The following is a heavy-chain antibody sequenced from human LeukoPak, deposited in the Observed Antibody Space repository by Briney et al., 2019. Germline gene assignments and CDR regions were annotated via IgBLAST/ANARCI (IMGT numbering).Heavy chain of an antibody. J-gene: IGHJ4*02. D-gene: IGHD3-22*01. V-gene: IGHV1-8*01. CDR1: GYTFTSYD. CDR3: ATTRGGDYYYDSSGYWSYGY. CDR2: MNPNSGNT. Sequence: GASVKVSCKASGYTFTSYDINWVRQATGQGLEWMGWMNPNSGNTGYAQKFQGRVTMTRNTSISTAYMGLSSLRSEDTAVYYCATTRGGDYYYDSSGYWSYGYWGQGTLVTVSS.